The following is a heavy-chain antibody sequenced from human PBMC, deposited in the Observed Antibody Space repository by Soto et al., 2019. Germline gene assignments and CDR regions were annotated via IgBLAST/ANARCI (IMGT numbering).Heavy chain of an antibody. D-gene: IGHD1-1*01. J-gene: IGHJ6*02. CDR3: ATCQLGEYYYAMDV. CDR2: IYRNGNT. CDR1: GGSISSKNW. V-gene: IGHV4-4*02. Sequence: SETLSLTCGVSGGSISSKNWWTWVRQAPGKGLEWIGEIYRNGNTKYNPSLKSRVTISIDTSKNQFSLKVNSVTAADTAVYYCATCQLGEYYYAMDVWGQGTTVTISS.